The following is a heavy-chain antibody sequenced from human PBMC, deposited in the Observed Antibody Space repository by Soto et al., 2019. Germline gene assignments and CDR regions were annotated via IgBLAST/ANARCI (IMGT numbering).Heavy chain of an antibody. CDR3: ARGEGLGY. CDR1: GFTFSNYW. Sequence: EVQLVESGGGLVQPGGSLRLSCAASGFTFSNYWMNWVRQAPGKGLEWVANIKLDGSEKYYVDSVKGRFTISRDYAKNSLYLQMNSLRDEDTAVYYCARGEGLGYWGQGTLVTVSS. J-gene: IGHJ4*02. V-gene: IGHV3-7*01. D-gene: IGHD7-27*01. CDR2: IKLDGSEK.